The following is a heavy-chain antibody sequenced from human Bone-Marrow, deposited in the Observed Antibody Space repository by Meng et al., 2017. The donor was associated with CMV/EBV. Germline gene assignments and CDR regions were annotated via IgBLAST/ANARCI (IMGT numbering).Heavy chain of an antibody. CDR2: IYYSGST. D-gene: IGHD6-25*01. V-gene: IGHV4-38-2*02. CDR1: GYSISSGYY. J-gene: IGHJ3*02. CDR3: AVHQKRLDACDI. Sequence: SETLSLTCTVSGYSISSGYYWGWIRQPPGKGLEWIGSIYYSGSTYYNPSLKSRVTISVDTSKNQFSLKLSSVTAADTAVYYCAVHQKRLDACDIWGQGKMVNV.